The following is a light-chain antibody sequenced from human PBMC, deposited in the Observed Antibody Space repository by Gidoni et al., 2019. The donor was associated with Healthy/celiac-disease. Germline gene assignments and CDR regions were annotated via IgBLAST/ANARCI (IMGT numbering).Light chain of an antibody. CDR1: QSVSNN. CDR3: QQYNDWPPVT. V-gene: IGKV3-15*01. Sequence: EIVITQSPVTLSLSPGARATLSCRASQSVSNNLAWSRRKPGQAPRLLIYGSSTRATGIPARFSGSGSGTEFTLTIRSLKSEDFAVYYCQQYNDWPPVTFGGGTKVEIK. J-gene: IGKJ4*01. CDR2: GSS.